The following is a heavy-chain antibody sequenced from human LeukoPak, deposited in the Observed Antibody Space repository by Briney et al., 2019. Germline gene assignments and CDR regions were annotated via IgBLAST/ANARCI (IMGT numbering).Heavy chain of an antibody. Sequence: GRSLRLSCAASGFTFSSYGMHWVRQAPGKGLEWVAVISYDGSNKYYADSVKGRFTISRDNSKNTLYLQMNSLRAEDTAVYYCAKKGDYGYYFDYWGQGTLVTVSS. CDR2: ISYDGSNK. CDR3: AKKGDYGYYFDY. CDR1: GFTFSSYG. D-gene: IGHD4-17*01. V-gene: IGHV3-30*18. J-gene: IGHJ4*02.